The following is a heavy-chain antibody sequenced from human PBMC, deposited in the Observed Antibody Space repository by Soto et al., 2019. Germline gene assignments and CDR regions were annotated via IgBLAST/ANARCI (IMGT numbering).Heavy chain of an antibody. CDR1: GGSMGSSSYY. CDR3: ARQKHSAGTLRDSYSMDF. J-gene: IGHJ6*03. V-gene: IGHV4-39*01. Sequence: PSETLSLTCSVFGGSMGSSSYYWAWIRQPLGKGLEWIGGMDYSGRAYYNSSLKSRVIISVDTSKNKFSLKLSSVTAADTAVYYCARQKHSAGTLRDSYSMDFWGKGIXVTVSS. CDR2: MDYSGRA. D-gene: IGHD6-13*01.